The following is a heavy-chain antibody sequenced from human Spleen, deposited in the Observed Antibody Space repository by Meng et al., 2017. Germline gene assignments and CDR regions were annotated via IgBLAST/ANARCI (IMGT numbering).Heavy chain of an antibody. D-gene: IGHD1-1*01. Sequence: QVQLQQWGAGLFKPSETLSLTCAVYGASFSGYYWTWIRQPPGKGLEWNGEINHSGSTRYNPSLKSRVTISVDTSKNQFSLNLTSMTAADTAVYYCAGGGGNYYLDYWGQGTLVTVSS. V-gene: IGHV4-34*01. CDR3: AGGGGNYYLDY. CDR1: GASFSGYY. J-gene: IGHJ4*02. CDR2: INHSGST.